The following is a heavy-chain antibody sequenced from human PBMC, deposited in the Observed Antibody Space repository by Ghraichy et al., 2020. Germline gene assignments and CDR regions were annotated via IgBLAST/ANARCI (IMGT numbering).Heavy chain of an antibody. J-gene: IGHJ4*02. D-gene: IGHD2/OR15-2a*01. CDR3: AKEHPGSMEVFFFDS. CDR2: IGGSGYST. CDR1: GFTFNNYP. V-gene: IGHV3-23*01. Sequence: LSLTCAASGFTFNNYPMSWVRQAPGKGLEWVSGIGGSGYSTFYADSVKGRFTISRDNVLNTLFLQLNSLRAEDTAVYYCAKEHPGSMEVFFFDSWGQGTLVAVSS.